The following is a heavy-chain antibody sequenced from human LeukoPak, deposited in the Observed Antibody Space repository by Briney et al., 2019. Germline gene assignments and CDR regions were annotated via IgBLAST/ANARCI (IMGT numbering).Heavy chain of an antibody. Sequence: SETLSLTCTVSGGSISSYYWSWIRQPAGKGLEWIGRIYASGSTNHNPSLKSRVTMSVDTSKNQFSLRLRSVTAADTAVYYCARDRYYDSSGYRLTYFDYWGQGILVTASS. V-gene: IGHV4-4*07. J-gene: IGHJ4*02. CDR2: IYASGST. D-gene: IGHD3-22*01. CDR3: ARDRYYDSSGYRLTYFDY. CDR1: GGSISSYY.